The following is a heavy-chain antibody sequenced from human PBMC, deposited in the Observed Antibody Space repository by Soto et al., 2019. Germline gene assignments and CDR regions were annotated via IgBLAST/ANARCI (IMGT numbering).Heavy chain of an antibody. Sequence: SETLSLTCAVYGGSFSGYYWSWIRQPPGKGLEWIGEINHSGSTNYNPSLKSRVTISVDTSKNQFSLKLSSVTAADTAVYYCARRGPMMVTTNPYYYYYMDVWGKGTTVTVSS. CDR2: INHSGST. J-gene: IGHJ6*03. V-gene: IGHV4-34*01. D-gene: IGHD4-17*01. CDR3: ARRGPMMVTTNPYYYYYMDV. CDR1: GGSFSGYY.